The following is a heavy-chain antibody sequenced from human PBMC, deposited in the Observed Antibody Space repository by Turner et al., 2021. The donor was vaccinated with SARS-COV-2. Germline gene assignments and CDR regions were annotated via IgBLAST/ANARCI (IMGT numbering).Heavy chain of an antibody. CDR1: GGSMNSNY. CDR2: IYYRGST. J-gene: IGHJ5*02. V-gene: IGHV4-59*01. CDR3: ARETVNNWVDP. Sequence: QVQLQESGPRLVTPLDTLSLTCTFSGGSMNSNYWSWIRQPPGKRLEWIGYIYYRGSTNYNPSLKSRVTISVDTSKNQFSLNLTSVTAADTAIYYCARETVNNWVDPWGQGTLVTVS. D-gene: IGHD2-21*02.